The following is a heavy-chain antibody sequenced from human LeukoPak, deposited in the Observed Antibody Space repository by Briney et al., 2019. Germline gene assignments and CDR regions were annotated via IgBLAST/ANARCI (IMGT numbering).Heavy chain of an antibody. V-gene: IGHV4-39*01. CDR3: ARPSGYSYGYGIDY. J-gene: IGHJ4*02. D-gene: IGHD5-18*01. Sequence: SETLSLTCTVSGGSISSSSYYWGWIRQPPGKGLEWIGSIYYSGSTYYNPSLRSRVTISVDTSKNQFSLKLSSVTAADTAVYYCARPSGYSYGYGIDYWGQGTLVTVSS. CDR2: IYYSGST. CDR1: GGSISSSSYY.